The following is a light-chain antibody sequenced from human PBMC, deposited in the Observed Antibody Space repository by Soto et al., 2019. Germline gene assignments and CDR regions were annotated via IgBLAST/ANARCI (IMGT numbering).Light chain of an antibody. CDR3: QQYNSYSWT. V-gene: IGKV1-5*01. CDR2: DAS. J-gene: IGKJ1*01. Sequence: DIQMTQSPSTLSASVGDRVTITGRASQSISSWLAWYQQKPGKAPKLLIYDASSLESGVPSRFSGSGSGTEFTLTISSLQPDDFATYYCQQYNSYSWTFGQGTKVGIK. CDR1: QSISSW.